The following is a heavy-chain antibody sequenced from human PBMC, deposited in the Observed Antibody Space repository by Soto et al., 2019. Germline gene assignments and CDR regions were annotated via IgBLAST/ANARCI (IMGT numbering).Heavy chain of an antibody. CDR1: GFTFSSYA. CDR3: AKDARFLEWLSDYYYYGMDV. D-gene: IGHD3-3*01. CDR2: ISGSGGST. V-gene: IGHV3-23*04. J-gene: IGHJ6*02. Sequence: VQLVESGGGVVQPGRSLRLSCAASGFTFSSYAMSWVRQAPGKGLEWVSAISGSGGSTYYADSVKGRFTISRDNSKNTLYLQMNSLRAEDTAVYYCAKDARFLEWLSDYYYYGMDVWGQGTTVTVSS.